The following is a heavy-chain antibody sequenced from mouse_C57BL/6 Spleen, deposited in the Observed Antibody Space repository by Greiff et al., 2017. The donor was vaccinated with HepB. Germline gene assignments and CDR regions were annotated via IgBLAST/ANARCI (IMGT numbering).Heavy chain of an antibody. CDR2: IYPGDGDT. CDR3: ARGATVVDYFDY. D-gene: IGHD1-1*01. CDR1: GYAFSSYW. Sequence: QVQLQQSGAELVKPGASVKISCKASGYAFSSYWMNWVKQRPGKGLEWIGQIYPGDGDTNYNGKFKGKATLTADKSSSTAYMQLSSLTSEDSAVYVCARGATVVDYFDYWGQGTTLTVSS. J-gene: IGHJ2*01. V-gene: IGHV1-80*01.